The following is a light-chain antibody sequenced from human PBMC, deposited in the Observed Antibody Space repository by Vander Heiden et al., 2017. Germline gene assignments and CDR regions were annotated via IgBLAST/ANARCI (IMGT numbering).Light chain of an antibody. CDR2: GAS. V-gene: IGKV3-15*01. CDR1: QSVSSN. Sequence: EIVMTQSPATLSVSPGERATLSCRASQSVSSNLAWYQQKLGQAPRLLIYGASTRATGIPARFSGSGSGTQFTLTMSSLQSEDFAVYYCQQDNDWPHNTFGQGTKLEIK. CDR3: QQDNDWPHNT. J-gene: IGKJ2*01.